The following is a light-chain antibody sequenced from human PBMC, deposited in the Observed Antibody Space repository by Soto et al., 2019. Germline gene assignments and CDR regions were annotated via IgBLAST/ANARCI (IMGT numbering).Light chain of an antibody. CDR3: QQGHSTPYT. CDR1: QNIRTY. Sequence: DLQMTQSPYSLSASLGDSVTITCRASQNIRTYLNWYQQKPGRAPKLLIHSASALPSGVPSRFSGSGSGTEFTLTMSGLQPEDFASYYCQQGHSTPYTFGQGTKVDIK. J-gene: IGKJ2*01. V-gene: IGKV1-39*01. CDR2: SAS.